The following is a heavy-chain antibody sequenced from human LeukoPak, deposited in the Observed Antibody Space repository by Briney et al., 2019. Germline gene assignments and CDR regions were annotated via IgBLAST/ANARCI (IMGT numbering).Heavy chain of an antibody. CDR2: ITDSGRST. Sequence: GGSLRLSCAASGFTFSSYAMTWVRQAPGRGLQWISTITDSGRSTYYVDSVKGRFTISRDNSKNTLDLQMDGLRAEDTAVYYCAKEFVPAAILSYYYMDVWGRGTTVTVS. D-gene: IGHD2-2*01. CDR3: AKEFVPAAILSYYYMDV. V-gene: IGHV3-23*01. CDR1: GFTFSSYA. J-gene: IGHJ6*03.